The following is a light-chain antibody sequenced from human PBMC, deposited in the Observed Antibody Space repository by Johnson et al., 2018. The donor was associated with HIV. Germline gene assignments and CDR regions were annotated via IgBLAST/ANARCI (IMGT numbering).Light chain of an antibody. CDR3: GPWESSLSAGV. CDR2: DNN. CDR1: SSNIGNNF. V-gene: IGLV1-51*01. J-gene: IGLJ1*01. Sequence: QSVLTQPPSVSAAPGQKVTISCSGSSSNIGNNFVSWYQQLPGTAPQLLIYDNNKRPSGIPDRFSGSKSGPSATLGITGLQTGDEADYYCGPWESSLSAGVFGTGTKVTVL.